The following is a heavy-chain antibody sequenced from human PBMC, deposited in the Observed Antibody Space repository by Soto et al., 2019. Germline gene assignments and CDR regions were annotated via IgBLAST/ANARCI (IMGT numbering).Heavy chain of an antibody. CDR2: ISSDGAYI. CDR3: ARGDYFDSSGYSLTPGY. Sequence: GGSLRLSCSASGFTFSTYSVNWVRQAPGKGLEWVSSISSDGAYIYYADSVKGRFTISRDNAKNSLYLHMNSLRAEDTAVYYCARGDYFDSSGYSLTPGYWGQGTLVTVSS. J-gene: IGHJ4*02. D-gene: IGHD3-22*01. V-gene: IGHV3-21*01. CDR1: GFTFSTYS.